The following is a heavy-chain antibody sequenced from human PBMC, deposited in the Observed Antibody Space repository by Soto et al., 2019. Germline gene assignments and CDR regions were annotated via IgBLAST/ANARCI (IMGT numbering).Heavy chain of an antibody. V-gene: IGHV1-18*01. CDR3: ARDLGGYYDSSGYWPY. J-gene: IGHJ4*02. Sequence: ASVKFYCKASGYTFTSYGISLVRQAPGQGLEWMGWISAYNGNTNYAQKLQGRVTMTTDTSTSTAYMELRSLRSDDTAVYYCARDLGGYYDSSGYWPYWGQGTLVTVSS. CDR2: ISAYNGNT. CDR1: GYTFTSYG. D-gene: IGHD3-22*01.